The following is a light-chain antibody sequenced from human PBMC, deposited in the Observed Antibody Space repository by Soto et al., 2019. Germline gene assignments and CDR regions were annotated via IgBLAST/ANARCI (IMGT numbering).Light chain of an antibody. CDR3: QKNDSAPWT. Sequence: DIQMTQSPSSLSASVRDRVTITFRASQGISNYLAWYQQNPGKVHKLLIYAASTLQSGVPSRFSGSGSGKDYNLTISSLQPEDVATFYCQKNDSAPWTFGQGTKVEIK. V-gene: IGKV1-27*01. J-gene: IGKJ1*01. CDR1: QGISNY. CDR2: AAS.